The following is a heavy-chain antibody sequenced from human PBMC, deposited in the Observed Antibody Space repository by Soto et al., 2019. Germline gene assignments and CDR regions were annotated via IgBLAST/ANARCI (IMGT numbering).Heavy chain of an antibody. Sequence: PGGSLRLTCAASGFTFNNYGMHWVRQAPGKGLEWVAVIWNDGNDYYYANSVKGRFTISRDNAKNSLYLQMNSLRAEDTAVYYCAKSLPVAAARYYYYYYGMDVWGQETTVTVS. D-gene: IGHD6-13*01. J-gene: IGHJ6*02. V-gene: IGHV3-33*06. CDR1: GFTFNNYG. CDR3: AKSLPVAAARYYYYYYGMDV. CDR2: IWNDGNDY.